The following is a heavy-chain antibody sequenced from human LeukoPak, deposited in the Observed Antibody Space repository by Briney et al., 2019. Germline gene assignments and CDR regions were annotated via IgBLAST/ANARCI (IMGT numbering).Heavy chain of an antibody. V-gene: IGHV4-61*02. CDR1: GGSISSGSYY. CDR2: IYTSGST. D-gene: IGHD3-22*01. CDR3: AKSSGYYLYYFDY. Sequence: SQTLSLTCTVSGGSISSGSYYWSWIRQPAGKGLEWIGRIYTSGSTNYNPSLKSRVTISVDTSKNQFSLKLSSVTAADTAVYYYAKSSGYYLYYFDYRGQGTLVTVSS. J-gene: IGHJ4*02.